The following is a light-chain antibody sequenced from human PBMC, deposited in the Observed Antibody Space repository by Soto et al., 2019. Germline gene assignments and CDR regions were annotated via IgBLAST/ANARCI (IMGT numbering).Light chain of an antibody. CDR1: QSVTSDY. J-gene: IGKJ2*01. V-gene: IGKV3-20*01. Sequence: EIVLTQSPGTLSLSPGERATLSCRASQSVTSDYLAWYQQKPGQAPRLLLYGASNRATGIPDRFSGSGSGTHFTLTISRLEPEDFAVYSCQQYGSSPYTFGQGTKLQIK. CDR3: QQYGSSPYT. CDR2: GAS.